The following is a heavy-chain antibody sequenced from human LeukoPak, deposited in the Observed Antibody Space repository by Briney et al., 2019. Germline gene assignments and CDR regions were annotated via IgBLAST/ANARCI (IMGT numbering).Heavy chain of an antibody. CDR3: ARQKAGSSKAWSAA. V-gene: IGHV4-39*01. J-gene: IGHJ5*02. Sequence: SETLSLTCTVSGGSISSSSYYWGWLRQPPGKGLEWIGSIYYSGSTYYNPSLKSRVTISVDTIKSQFSLKLRSVTAANTGAYYSARQKAGSSKAWSAAWGQGTLVTVSS. D-gene: IGHD4-11*01. CDR1: GGSISSSSYY. CDR2: IYYSGST.